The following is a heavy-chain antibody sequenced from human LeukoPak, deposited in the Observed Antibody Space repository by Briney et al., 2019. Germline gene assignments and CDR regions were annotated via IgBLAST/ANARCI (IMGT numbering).Heavy chain of an antibody. CDR3: ARDRGYCSSTSCLRPFDY. J-gene: IGHJ4*02. CDR1: GFTFSSYW. V-gene: IGHV3-7*01. Sequence: GGSLRLSCAASGFTFSSYWMSWVRQAPGKGLEWVANIKQDGSEKYYVDSVKGRFTISRDNAKNSLYRQMNSLRAEDTAVYYCARDRGYCSSTSCLRPFDYWGQGTLVTVSS. D-gene: IGHD2-2*01. CDR2: IKQDGSEK.